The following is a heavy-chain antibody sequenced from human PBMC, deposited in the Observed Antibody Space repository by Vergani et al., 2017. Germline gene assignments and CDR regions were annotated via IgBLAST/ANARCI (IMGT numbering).Heavy chain of an antibody. J-gene: IGHJ4*02. CDR2: ISYDGSNK. CDR3: ARDGHTMGYCSSTSCPVDY. V-gene: IGHV3-30-3*01. D-gene: IGHD2-2*01. CDR1: GFTFSSYA. Sequence: QVQLEESGGGVVQPGRSLRLSCAGSGFTFSSYAMHWVRQAPGKGLEWVAVISYDGSNKYYADSVKGRFTISRDNSKNTLYLQMNSLRAEDTAVYYCARDGHTMGYCSSTSCPVDYWGQGTLVTVSS.